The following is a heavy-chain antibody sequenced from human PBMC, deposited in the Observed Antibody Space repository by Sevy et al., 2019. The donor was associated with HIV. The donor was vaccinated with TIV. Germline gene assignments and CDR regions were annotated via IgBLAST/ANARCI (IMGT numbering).Heavy chain of an antibody. V-gene: IGHV3-49*04. Sequence: GGSLRLSCTASGFTFGDYAMSWVRQAPGKGLEWVAFLKSKAYGGKLDHAASVKGRFTMSREHSKSIAHLQMNDLKTEDTCVYYCTRWKGAKAIFDYWGQGALVTVSS. D-gene: IGHD1-1*01. CDR3: TRWKGAKAIFDY. CDR1: GFTFGDYA. CDR2: LKSKAYGGKL. J-gene: IGHJ4*02.